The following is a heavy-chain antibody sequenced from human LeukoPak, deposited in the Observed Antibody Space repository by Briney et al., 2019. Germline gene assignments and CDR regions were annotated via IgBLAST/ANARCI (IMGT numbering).Heavy chain of an antibody. Sequence: SETLSLTCTVSGGSISSSSYYWGWIRQPPGKGLEWIGSIYYSGRTYYNPSLKSRVTISVDTSKNQFSLKLSSVTAADTAVFYCARVASDYYYYYMDVWGKGTTVTVSS. V-gene: IGHV4-39*01. CDR3: ARVASDYYYYYMDV. CDR1: GGSISSSSYY. J-gene: IGHJ6*03. CDR2: IYYSGRT. D-gene: IGHD5-12*01.